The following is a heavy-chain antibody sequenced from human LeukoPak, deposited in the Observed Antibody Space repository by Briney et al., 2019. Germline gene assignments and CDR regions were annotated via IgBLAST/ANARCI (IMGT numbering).Heavy chain of an antibody. CDR3: AKDLENYPLGAFDI. CDR1: GFTFSSSA. V-gene: IGHV1-58*02. Sequence: GASVKVSCKASGFTFSSSAIQWVRQARGQRLEWVGWIVVGSGNTKYAQKLQERVTITRDMSTSTAYMELSSLRAEDTAVYYCAKDLENYPLGAFDIWGQGTMVTVSS. D-gene: IGHD1-1*01. J-gene: IGHJ3*02. CDR2: IVVGSGNT.